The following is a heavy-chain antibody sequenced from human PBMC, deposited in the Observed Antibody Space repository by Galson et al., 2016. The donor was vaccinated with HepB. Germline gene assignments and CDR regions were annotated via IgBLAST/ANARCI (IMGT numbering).Heavy chain of an antibody. D-gene: IGHD2-21*01. V-gene: IGHV3-23*01. Sequence: SLRLSCAASGFTFYSYAMSWVRQAPGKGLEWVSGISGGGGSTNHADSVKGRFTTSRDNYKKPQYLQMNSLRPADTAVYYCARDVTAYCAGHCPTPLDNWGQGTLVTVSS. CDR2: ISGGGGST. CDR1: GFTFYSYA. J-gene: IGHJ4*02. CDR3: ARDVTAYCAGHCPTPLDN.